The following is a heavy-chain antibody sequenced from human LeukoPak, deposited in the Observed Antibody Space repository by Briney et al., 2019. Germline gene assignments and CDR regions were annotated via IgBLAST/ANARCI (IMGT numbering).Heavy chain of an antibody. CDR2: INPNMDGT. CDR3: ARDAGTTGPIEY. D-gene: IGHD1-7*01. V-gene: IGHV1-2*02. Sequence: ASVKVSCKPSVYTFTVYYMHWVRHAPRQGLGWVGWINPNMDGTNNTQTFQGRVTLTRDTTISTAYMDQSRLRSEDTPVYFFARDAGTTGPIEYWGQGTLGTVSS. J-gene: IGHJ4*02. CDR1: VYTFTVYY.